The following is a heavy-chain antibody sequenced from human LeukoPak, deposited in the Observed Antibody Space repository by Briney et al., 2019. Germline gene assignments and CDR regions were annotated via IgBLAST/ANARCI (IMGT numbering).Heavy chain of an antibody. CDR3: ARGRDTCGTSCYVQNWFDP. Sequence: ASVKVSCKASGGTFSSYAISWVRQAPGQGLEWMGGIIPISGTANYAQKFQGRVTITADESTSTAYMELSSLRSEDTAVYYCARGRDTCGTSCYVQNWFDPWGQGTLVTVSS. J-gene: IGHJ5*02. V-gene: IGHV1-69*01. CDR1: GGTFSSYA. D-gene: IGHD2-2*01. CDR2: IIPISGTA.